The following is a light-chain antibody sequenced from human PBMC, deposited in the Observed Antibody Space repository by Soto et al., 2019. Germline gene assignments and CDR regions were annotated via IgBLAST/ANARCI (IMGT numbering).Light chain of an antibody. CDR2: GTS. Sequence: TQSPGTLSLSPGGRATLSCRASQSVSSSYLAWYQQKPGQAPRLLIFGTSSRATGIPDRFSGSGSGTDFSLTISRLEPEDFAVYYCQQYGSSPWTFGQGTKVDIK. J-gene: IGKJ1*01. V-gene: IGKV3-20*01. CDR1: QSVSSSY. CDR3: QQYGSSPWT.